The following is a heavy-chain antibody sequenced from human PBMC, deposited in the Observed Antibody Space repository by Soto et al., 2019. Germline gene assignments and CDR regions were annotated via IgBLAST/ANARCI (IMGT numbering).Heavy chain of an antibody. V-gene: IGHV1-2*04. Sequence: ASVKVSCKASGYTFTGYYMHWVRQAPGQGLEWMGWINPNSGGTNYAQRFQGWVTMTRDTSISTAYMELSRLRSDDTAVYYCARSRRSSSSRGDYYYGMDVWGQGTTVTVSS. CDR2: INPNSGGT. CDR3: ARSRRSSSSRGDYYYGMDV. J-gene: IGHJ6*02. CDR1: GYTFTGYY. D-gene: IGHD6-6*01.